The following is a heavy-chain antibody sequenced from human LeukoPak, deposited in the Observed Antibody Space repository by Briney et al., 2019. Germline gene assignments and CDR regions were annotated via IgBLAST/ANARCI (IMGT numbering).Heavy chain of an antibody. CDR3: ARHNKGGGEWPGFCDY. D-gene: IGHD3-16*01. CDR2: ICYSGST. Sequence: SETLSLTCSVPGRSISTSSYYWGWIRQPPGKGLEWIGTICYSGSTYYNPSLKIRVTQSVGPALNQSSLDLTSRPGADPALYHCARHNKGGGEWPGFCDYWGQGTLVTVSS. J-gene: IGHJ4*02. V-gene: IGHV4-39*01. CDR1: GRSISTSSYY.